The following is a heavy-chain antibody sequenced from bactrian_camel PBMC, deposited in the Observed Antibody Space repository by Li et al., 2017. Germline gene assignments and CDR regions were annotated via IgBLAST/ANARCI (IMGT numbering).Heavy chain of an antibody. CDR2: INTNGGIT. Sequence: HVQLVESGGGSVQPGGSLKLSCVVSGNAYSLFCRAWLRQAPGKEREGVAAINTNGGITYYADSAKGRFTISQDNAENTVYLQMNSLKPEDTAMYYCAATGQMLSVAGCRTQGTQVTVS. D-gene: IGHD1*01. CDR1: GNAYSLFC. J-gene: IGHJ4*01. V-gene: IGHV3S1*01.